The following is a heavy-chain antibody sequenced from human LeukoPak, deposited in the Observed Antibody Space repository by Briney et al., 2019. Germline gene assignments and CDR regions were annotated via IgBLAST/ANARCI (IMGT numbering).Heavy chain of an antibody. CDR2: IIPIFGTA. CDR1: GGTFSSYA. D-gene: IGHD4-23*01. J-gene: IGHJ4*02. V-gene: IGHV1-69*01. CDR3: ANQDDYGGNSY. Sequence: SVKVSRKASGGTFSSYAISWVRQAPGQGLEWMGGIIPIFGTANYAQKFQGRVTITADESTSTAYMELSSLRSEDTAVYYCANQDDYGGNSYWGQGTLVTVSS.